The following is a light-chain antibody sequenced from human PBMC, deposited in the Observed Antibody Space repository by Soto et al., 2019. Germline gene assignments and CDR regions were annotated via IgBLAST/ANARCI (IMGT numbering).Light chain of an antibody. J-gene: IGKJ1*01. CDR1: QTISSW. CDR2: KAS. V-gene: IGKV1-5*03. CDR3: QQYNTYPWT. Sequence: DIQMTQSPSTLSGSVGDRVTITCRASQTISSWLAWYQQKPGKAPKLLIYKASTLKSGVPSRFSGSGSGTEFTLTISSLQPDDFATYHCQQYNTYPWTFGQGTKVDIK.